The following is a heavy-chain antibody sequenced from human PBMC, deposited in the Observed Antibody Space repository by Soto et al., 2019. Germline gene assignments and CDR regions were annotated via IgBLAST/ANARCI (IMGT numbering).Heavy chain of an antibody. Sequence: QLQLQESGPGLVKPSETLFLTCTVSGGSISSGSFYWGWIRQPPGKGLEWIGSIYYTRNTYYNPSLKSRVTISVDSSKNQFSLKLSSVTAADTAVYYCARHWEQWLGYIDYWGQGTLVAVSS. J-gene: IGHJ4*02. D-gene: IGHD6-19*01. CDR3: ARHWEQWLGYIDY. CDR1: GGSISSGSFY. CDR2: IYYTRNT. V-gene: IGHV4-39*01.